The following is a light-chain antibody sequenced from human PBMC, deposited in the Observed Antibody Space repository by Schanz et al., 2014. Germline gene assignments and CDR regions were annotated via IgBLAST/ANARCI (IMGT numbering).Light chain of an antibody. V-gene: IGKV3D-20*02. Sequence: EVVLTQSPGTLSLSPGERVTLSCGASQSVSSSYLAWYQQKPGLAPRLLIYDASNRATGIPARFSGSGSGTDFTLTISSLEPEDFAVYFCQQRHTWPLTFGQGTRLDIK. J-gene: IGKJ5*01. CDR3: QQRHTWPLT. CDR1: QSVSSSY. CDR2: DAS.